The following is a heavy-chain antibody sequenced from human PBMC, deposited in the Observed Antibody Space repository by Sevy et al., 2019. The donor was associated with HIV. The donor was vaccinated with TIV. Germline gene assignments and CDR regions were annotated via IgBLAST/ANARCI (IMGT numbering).Heavy chain of an antibody. CDR3: ARRGYGSGNYYGMDV. V-gene: IGHV3-48*01. J-gene: IGHJ6*02. D-gene: IGHD3-10*01. Sequence: GGSLRLSCAASGFTFSNYSMNWIRQAPGKGLEWVSYISSSGSTMYYADSVKGRFTISRDNAKNSLYLQMNSLRAEDTALYYCARRGYGSGNYYGMDVWGQGTTVTVSS. CDR2: ISSSGSTM. CDR1: GFTFSNYS.